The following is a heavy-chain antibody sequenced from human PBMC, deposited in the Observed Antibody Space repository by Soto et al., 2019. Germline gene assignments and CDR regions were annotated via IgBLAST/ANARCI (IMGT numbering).Heavy chain of an antibody. D-gene: IGHD2-8*01. CDR2: ISPYNGNT. J-gene: IGHJ4*02. Sequence: QVQLVQSGGEVKKPGASVKVSCKASGYTFSNFGLSWVRPAPGQGLELMGWISPYNGNTNYAQKLQGRLTMATDTSTSTAYMELRSLRSDDTAVYYCARDRLGVSVTGGGFDSWGQGTLVTVSS. CDR3: ARDRLGVSVTGGGFDS. V-gene: IGHV1-18*01. CDR1: GYTFSNFG.